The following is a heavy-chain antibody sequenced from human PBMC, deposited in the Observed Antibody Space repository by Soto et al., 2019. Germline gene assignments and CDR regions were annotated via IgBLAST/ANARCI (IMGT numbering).Heavy chain of an antibody. CDR1: GFTFSDHY. CDR3: ARRAASGRHFDH. V-gene: IGHV3-11*01. D-gene: IGHD6-13*01. Sequence: QVQLVESGGGLVMPGESLRLSCAASGFTFSDHYMSWIRQAPGKGLEWVSYISSSGNSMYYADSVKGRFPVSRDNAENSLYLQMNSLRAEDTAVYYCARRAASGRHFDHWGQGTLVSVSS. CDR2: ISSSGNSM. J-gene: IGHJ4*02.